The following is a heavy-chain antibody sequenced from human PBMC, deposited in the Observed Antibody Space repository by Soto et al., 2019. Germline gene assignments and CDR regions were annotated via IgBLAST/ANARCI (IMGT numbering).Heavy chain of an antibody. CDR1: GYTFTSYG. D-gene: IGHD3-10*02. J-gene: IGHJ4*02. CDR2: ISTYNGDT. V-gene: IGHV1-18*01. CDR3: ARDRDVESYYYY. Sequence: QVQLVQSGAEVKKPGASVKVSCRASGYTFTSYGISWVRQAPGQGLEWMGWISTYNGDTNYAPKLQGRVTMTTDTSTSTAYIELRSLISDDTAVYYCARDRDVESYYYYWGQGPLVTVSS.